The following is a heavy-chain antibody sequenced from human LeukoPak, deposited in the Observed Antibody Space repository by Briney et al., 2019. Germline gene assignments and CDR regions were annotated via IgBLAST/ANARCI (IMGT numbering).Heavy chain of an antibody. J-gene: IGHJ4*02. D-gene: IGHD5-12*01. Sequence: GASVKVSCKASGYAFSTNVISWARQAPGQGLEWMGCIGASVPNTNYAQQFRGRVTMTTDTSASTVYMELRNLISGDTAVYYCASGDYSGFNYGPLDSWGQGTLVTVSS. V-gene: IGHV1-18*01. CDR1: GYAFSTNV. CDR2: IGASVPNT. CDR3: ASGDYSGFNYGPLDS.